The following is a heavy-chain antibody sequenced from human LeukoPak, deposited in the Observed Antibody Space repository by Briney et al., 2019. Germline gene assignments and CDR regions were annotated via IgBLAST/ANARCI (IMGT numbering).Heavy chain of an antibody. Sequence: PSETLSLTCTVSGGSISSYYWSWIRQPAGKGLEWIGHIYFSGSTDYNPSLTSRVTMSVDTSKNQFSLKLSSVTAADTAVYYCERGWTGYSPLDYWGQGTLVTVSS. CDR3: ERGWTGYSPLDY. CDR1: GGSISSYY. V-gene: IGHV4-4*07. J-gene: IGHJ4*02. CDR2: IYFSGST. D-gene: IGHD5-18*01.